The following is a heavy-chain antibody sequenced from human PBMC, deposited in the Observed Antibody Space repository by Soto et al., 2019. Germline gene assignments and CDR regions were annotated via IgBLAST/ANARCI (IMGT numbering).Heavy chain of an antibody. CDR2: IRSKAYGGTT. V-gene: IGHV3-49*03. Sequence: PGGSLRLSCTASGFTFGDYAMSWFRQAPGKXLEWVGFIRSKAYGGTTEYAASVKGRFTISRDDSKSIAYLQMNSLKTEDTAVYYCTRDLEWLRIPYGMDVWGQGTTVTVSS. D-gene: IGHD5-12*01. J-gene: IGHJ6*02. CDR3: TRDLEWLRIPYGMDV. CDR1: GFTFGDYA.